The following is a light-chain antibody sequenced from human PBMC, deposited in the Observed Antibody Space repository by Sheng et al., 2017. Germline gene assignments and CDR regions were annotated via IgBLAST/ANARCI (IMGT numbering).Light chain of an antibody. V-gene: IGKV3-15*01. CDR2: DAS. J-gene: IGKJ1*01. CDR3: LQYFTTPRS. CDR1: QSISTN. Sequence: EIVMTQSPVTLSVSPGGRATLSCKASQSISTNIAWYQQKPGQPPCLLIYDASTRATGIAARFSGSGSGTEFTLTISSLQSEDFATYYCLQYFTTPRSFGPGTKVEIK.